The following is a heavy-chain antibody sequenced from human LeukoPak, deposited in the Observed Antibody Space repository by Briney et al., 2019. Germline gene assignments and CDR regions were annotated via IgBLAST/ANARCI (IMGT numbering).Heavy chain of an antibody. CDR1: GGSFSNNY. D-gene: IGHD3/OR15-3a*01. Sequence: SETLSLTCAVYGGSFSNNYWSWIRQPPGKGLEWIGEINHSGSTSYKPSLKSRVTISVDTSKNQFSLKLSSVTAADTAVYYCARQTGSGLFILPGGQGTLVTVSS. J-gene: IGHJ4*02. CDR3: ARQTGSGLFILP. CDR2: INHSGST. V-gene: IGHV4-34*01.